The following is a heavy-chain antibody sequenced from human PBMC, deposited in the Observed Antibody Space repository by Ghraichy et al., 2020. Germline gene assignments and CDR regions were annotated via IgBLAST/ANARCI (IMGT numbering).Heavy chain of an antibody. V-gene: IGHV4-31*03. CDR3: ARGVPPSNGWLPSPHLFDY. CDR1: GASISSGDYY. J-gene: IGHJ4*02. D-gene: IGHD5-24*01. Sequence: SETLSLTCTVSGASISSGDYYWSWIRQHPGKGLEWIGYVYYSGSTYYNPSLMSRLTISVDTSKNQFSLKLRSMTAADTALYYCARGVPPSNGWLPSPHLFDYWGQGTLVIVSS. CDR2: VYYSGST.